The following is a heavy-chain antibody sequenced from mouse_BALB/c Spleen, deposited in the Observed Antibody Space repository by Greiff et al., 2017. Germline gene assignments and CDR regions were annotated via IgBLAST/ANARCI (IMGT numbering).Heavy chain of an antibody. Sequence: QVQLQQSGAELMKPGASVKISCKATGYTFSSYWIEWVKQRPGHGLEWIGEILPGSGSTNYNEKFKGKATFTADTSSNTAYMQLSSLTSEDSAVYYCARRGSSGTLFDYWGQGTTLTVSS. CDR2: ILPGSGST. CDR1: GYTFSSYW. V-gene: IGHV1-9*01. J-gene: IGHJ2*01. CDR3: ARRGSSGTLFDY. D-gene: IGHD4-1*01.